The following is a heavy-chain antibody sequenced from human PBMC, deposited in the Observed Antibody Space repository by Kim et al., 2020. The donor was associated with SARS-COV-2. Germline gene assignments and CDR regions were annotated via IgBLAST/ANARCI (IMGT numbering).Heavy chain of an antibody. J-gene: IGHJ4*01. CDR2: IYHSVST. V-gene: IGHV4-38-2*02. Sequence: SETLSLTCTVSGYSISSGYYWGWIRQPPRKGLEWIGSIYHSVSTYYNPSLKSRVTISVDTSKNQFSLKLSSVTAADTAVYYCAREESATYYYDSSGYFD. CDR3: AREESATYYYDSSGYFD. CDR1: GYSISSGYY. D-gene: IGHD3-22*01.